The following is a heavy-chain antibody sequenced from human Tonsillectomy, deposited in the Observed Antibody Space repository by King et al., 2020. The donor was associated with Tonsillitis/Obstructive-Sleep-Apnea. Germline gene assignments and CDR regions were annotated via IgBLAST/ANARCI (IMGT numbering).Heavy chain of an antibody. CDR3: ARDVSGQLVNFDY. CDR2: ISTSSSYT. Sequence: VQLVESGGGLVKPGGSLRLSCAASGFTFSDYYMSWLRQAPGKGLEWVSYISTSSSYTNYADSVKGRFTISRDNAKNSLYLQMNSLRAEDTAVYYCARDVSGQLVNFDYWGQGTLVTVSS. CDR1: GFTFSDYY. D-gene: IGHD6-6*01. V-gene: IGHV3-11*05. J-gene: IGHJ4*02.